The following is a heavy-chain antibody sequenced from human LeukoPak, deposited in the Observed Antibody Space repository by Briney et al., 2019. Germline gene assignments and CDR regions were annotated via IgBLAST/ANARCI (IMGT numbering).Heavy chain of an antibody. CDR2: IYYSDTT. V-gene: IGHV4-39*07. J-gene: IGHJ6*02. CDR1: GDSISTSTYY. Sequence: SETLSLTCTVSGDSISTSTYYWGWLRQPPGRGLEWIGSIYYSDTTYYNPSLRSRATMSVDTSKSQFSLKLRSVTAADTAVYYCAKELGGYSPLRGYGMDVWGQGITVTVSS. CDR3: AKELGGYSPLRGYGMDV. D-gene: IGHD5-18*01.